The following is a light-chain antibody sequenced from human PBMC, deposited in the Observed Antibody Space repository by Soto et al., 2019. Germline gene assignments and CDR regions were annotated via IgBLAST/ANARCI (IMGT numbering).Light chain of an antibody. CDR2: DTS. V-gene: IGKV3-15*01. CDR3: QPYNNWPLT. J-gene: IGKJ4*01. CDR1: RSVRSR. Sequence: EIVMTQSPATLSVSPGGRATLSCRASRSVRSRTLAWCSHKPGQTPRLLIYDTSTRATGVPTRFSGSRSAAEFTLTINSLQSEDFAVYYCQPYNNWPLTFGGGTKVDIK.